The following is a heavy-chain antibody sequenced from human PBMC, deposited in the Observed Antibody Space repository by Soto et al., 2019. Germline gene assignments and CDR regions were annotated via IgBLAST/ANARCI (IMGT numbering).Heavy chain of an antibody. CDR3: ARIRDGYNYDY. J-gene: IGHJ4*02. D-gene: IGHD5-12*01. CDR2: INHSGST. CDR1: GGSISSSY. Sequence: PSETLSLTCTVSGGSISSSYWSWIRQPPGKGLEWIGEINHSGSTNYNPSLKSRVTISVDTSKNQFSLKLSSVTAADTAVYYCARIRDGYNYDYWGQGTLVTVSS. V-gene: IGHV4-34*01.